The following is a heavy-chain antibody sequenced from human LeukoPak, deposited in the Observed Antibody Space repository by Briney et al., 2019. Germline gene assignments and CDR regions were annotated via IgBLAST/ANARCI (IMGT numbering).Heavy chain of an antibody. CDR1: GFTFSSYA. V-gene: IGHV3-64*01. CDR2: ISSNGGST. D-gene: IGHD6-13*01. Sequence: PGESLRLSCAASGFTFSSYAMHWVRQAPGKGLEYVSAISSNGGSTYYANSVKGRFTISRDNSKNTLYLQMGSLRAEDMAVYYCARDSGEKKIAAAGHGAFDIWGQGTMVTVSS. J-gene: IGHJ3*02. CDR3: ARDSGEKKIAAAGHGAFDI.